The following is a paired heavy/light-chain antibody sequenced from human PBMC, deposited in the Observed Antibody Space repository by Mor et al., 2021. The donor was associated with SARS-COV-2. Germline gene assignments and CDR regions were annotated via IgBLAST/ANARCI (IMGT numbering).Heavy chain of an antibody. CDR3: ARQYCAGDCSFDS. V-gene: IGHV5-51*01. D-gene: IGHD2-21*02. CDR1: GFSFPNYW. Sequence: EVQLVQSGAEVKKPGESLKISCKGSGFSFPNYWIAWVRLMPGKGLEWMGIISPDDSETRYSPSFQGQVTISADKSITTAYLQWSSLKASDTAMYYCARQYCAGDCSFDSWGQGTQVTVSS. J-gene: IGHJ4*02. CDR2: ISPDDSET.
Light chain of an antibody. CDR2: GNS. CDR1: NSNIGANYD. V-gene: IGLV1-40*01. Sequence: QSVLTQPPSVSGAPGQRVTLSCNGTNSNIGANYDVHWYQQIPGTAPKLLISGNSNRPSGVPDRFSGSTSGTSASLAITGLQAEDEADYYCQSYDISLSGYVIFGGGTKLTVL. CDR3: QSYDISLSGYVI. J-gene: IGLJ2*01.